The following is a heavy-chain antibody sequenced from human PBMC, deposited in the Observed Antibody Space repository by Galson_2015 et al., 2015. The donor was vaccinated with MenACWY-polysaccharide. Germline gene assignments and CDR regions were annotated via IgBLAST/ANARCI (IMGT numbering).Heavy chain of an antibody. CDR1: GFTFSSYA. V-gene: IGHV3-30-3*01. CDR3: ARDLGLIAARPAGYDY. Sequence: SLRLSCAASGFTFSSYAMHWVRQAPGKGLEWVAVIPYDGSNKYYADSVKGRFTISRDNSKNTLYLQMNSLRAEDTAVYYCARDLGLIAARPAGYDYWGQGTLVTVSS. CDR2: IPYDGSNK. J-gene: IGHJ4*02. D-gene: IGHD6-6*01.